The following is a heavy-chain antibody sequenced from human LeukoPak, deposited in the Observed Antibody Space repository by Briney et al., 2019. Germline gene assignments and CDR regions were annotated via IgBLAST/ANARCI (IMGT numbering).Heavy chain of an antibody. Sequence: ASVKVSCKASGYTFTSYDINWVRQATGQGLEWMGWMNPNSGNTGYAQRFQGRVTMTRNTSISTAYMELSSLRSDDTAVYYCARGIAVAPNWFDPWGQGTLVTVSS. D-gene: IGHD6-19*01. V-gene: IGHV1-8*01. CDR2: MNPNSGNT. J-gene: IGHJ5*02. CDR1: GYTFTSYD. CDR3: ARGIAVAPNWFDP.